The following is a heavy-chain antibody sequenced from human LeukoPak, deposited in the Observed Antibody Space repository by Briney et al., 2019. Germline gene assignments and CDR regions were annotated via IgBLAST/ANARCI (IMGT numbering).Heavy chain of an antibody. CDR1: GGTFSSYA. CDR3: ARGEERDGYAPPGADY. J-gene: IGHJ4*02. V-gene: IGHV1-69*04. Sequence: ASVKVSCKASGGTFSSYAISWVRQAPGQGLEWMGRIIPILGIANYAQKFQGRVTITADKSTSTAYMELSSLRSEDTAVYYCARGEERDGYAPPGADYWGQGTLVTVSS. CDR2: IIPILGIA. D-gene: IGHD5-24*01.